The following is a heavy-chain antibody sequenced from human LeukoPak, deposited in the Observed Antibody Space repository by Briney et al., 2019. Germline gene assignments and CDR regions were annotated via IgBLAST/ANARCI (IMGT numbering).Heavy chain of an antibody. CDR3: AHRTEGYCSGGHCYPRYFDY. CDR2: IYWNVDK. D-gene: IGHD2-15*01. CDR1: GFSLSTRGVS. V-gene: IGHV2-5*01. J-gene: IGHJ4*02. Sequence: SGPTLVKPTQTLTLTCTFSGFSLSTRGVSVGWIRQPPGKALEWLAPIYWNVDKRYSPSMKSRVTITKDTSKYQVVLTMTNVDPVDTATYYCAHRTEGYCSGGHCYPRYFDYWGQGTLVTVSS.